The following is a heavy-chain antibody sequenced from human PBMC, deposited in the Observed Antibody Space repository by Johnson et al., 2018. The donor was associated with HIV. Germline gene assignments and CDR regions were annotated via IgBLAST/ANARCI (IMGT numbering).Heavy chain of an antibody. D-gene: IGHD1-26*01. J-gene: IGHJ3*02. CDR2: IRYDGSDK. CDR3: AKDRYGGSYPDAFDI. V-gene: IGHV3-30*02. Sequence: VLLVESGGGVVQPGGSLRLSCAASGFTFSSYGMHWVRRTPGKGLEWVAFIRYDGSDKSYADSVKGRFTISRDNSKNTLFLQMNSLRPEDTSVYYCAKDRYGGSYPDAFDIWGQGTMVTVSS. CDR1: GFTFSSYG.